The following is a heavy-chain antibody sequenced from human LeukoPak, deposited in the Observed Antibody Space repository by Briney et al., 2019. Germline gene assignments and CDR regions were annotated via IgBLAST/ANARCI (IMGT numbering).Heavy chain of an antibody. V-gene: IGHV3-48*01. CDR3: ARDPYYYDSSGYDS. D-gene: IGHD3-22*01. CDR2: ISSSSSTI. Sequence: GGSLRPSCAASGFTFGSYSMNWVRQAPGKGLEWVSYISSSSSTIYYADSVKGRFTISRDNAKNSLYLQMNSLRAEDTAVYYCARDPYYYDSSGYDSWGQGTLVTVSS. J-gene: IGHJ4*02. CDR1: GFTFGSYS.